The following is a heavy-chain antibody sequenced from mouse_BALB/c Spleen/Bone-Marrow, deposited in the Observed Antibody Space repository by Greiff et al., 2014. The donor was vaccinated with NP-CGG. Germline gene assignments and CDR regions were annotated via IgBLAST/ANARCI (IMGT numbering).Heavy chain of an antibody. CDR1: GYTFTSYW. J-gene: IGHJ2*01. V-gene: IGHV1-69*02. CDR2: IDPSDSYT. CDR3: ARGNAGWTDY. D-gene: IGHD1-1*02. Sequence: QVQLQQSGAELVKPGASVKLSCKASGYTFTSYWMHWVKQRPGQGLEWIGEIDPSDSYTNYNQKFEGKATLTVDKSSSTAYMQLSSLTSEDSAVYYCARGNAGWTDYWGQGTTLTVSS.